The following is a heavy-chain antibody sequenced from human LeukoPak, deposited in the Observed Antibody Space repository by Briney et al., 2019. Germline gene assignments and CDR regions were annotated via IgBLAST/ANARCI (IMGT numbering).Heavy chain of an antibody. CDR2: IYSGGST. CDR3: ARKGRAGIDY. D-gene: IGHD1-26*01. CDR1: GFNVRSNY. Sequence: GFLRLFRAGSGFNVRSNYLSRGRQAPGEGLEWVSVIYSGGSTYYADSVKGRFTISRDNSKNTLYLQMNSLRAEDTAVYYCARKGRAGIDYWGQGTLVTVSS. V-gene: IGHV3-53*01. J-gene: IGHJ4*02.